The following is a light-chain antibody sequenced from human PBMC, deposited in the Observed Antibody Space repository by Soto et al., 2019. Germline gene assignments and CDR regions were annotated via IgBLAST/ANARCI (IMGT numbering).Light chain of an antibody. J-gene: IGLJ1*01. CDR1: SSDVGSYNR. V-gene: IGLV2-23*03. CDR2: EGT. CDR3: SSFVGFSTFGRYV. Sequence: QSALTQPASVSGSPGQSITISCTGGSSDVGSYNRVSWYRQHPGKAPQLIIYEGTKRPSGVSNRFSGSKSDNTASLTISGLQADDEADYYCSSFVGFSTFGRYVFGTGTKLTVL.